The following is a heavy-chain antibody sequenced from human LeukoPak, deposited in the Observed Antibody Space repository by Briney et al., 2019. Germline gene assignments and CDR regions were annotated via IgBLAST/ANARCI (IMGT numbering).Heavy chain of an antibody. CDR1: GFTFSDHY. Sequence: PGGSLRLSCAASGFTFSDHYMDWVRQAPGKGLEWIGSIYYSGSTYYNPSLKSRVTISVDTSKNQFSLKLSSVTAADTAVYYCARQGRISMIVVLIEDAFDIWGQGTMVTVSS. J-gene: IGHJ3*02. D-gene: IGHD3-22*01. CDR2: IYYSGST. V-gene: IGHV4-39*01. CDR3: ARQGRISMIVVLIEDAFDI.